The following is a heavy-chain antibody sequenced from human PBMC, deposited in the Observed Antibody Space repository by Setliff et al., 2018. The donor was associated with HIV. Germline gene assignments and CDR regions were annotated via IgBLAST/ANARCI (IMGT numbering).Heavy chain of an antibody. V-gene: IGHV1-2*02. CDR2: IYPNTGGT. CDR3: ARGKTWLRFLDY. CDR1: GYTFTEYY. D-gene: IGHD5-12*01. Sequence: ASVKVSCKASGYTFTEYYIHWVRQAPGQGLEWMGWIYPNTGGTKYAQKFQGRVTMTTDASTSTAYMELRSLRSDDTAVYYCARGKTWLRFLDYWGQGTLVTVSS. J-gene: IGHJ4*02.